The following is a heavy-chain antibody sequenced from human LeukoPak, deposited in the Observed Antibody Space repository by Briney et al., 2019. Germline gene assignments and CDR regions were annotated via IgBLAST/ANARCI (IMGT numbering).Heavy chain of an antibody. V-gene: IGHV3-23*01. CDR1: GFTFSSYA. J-gene: IGHJ4*02. Sequence: PGGSLRLSCAASGFTFSSYAMSWVRQAPGKGLEWVSAISGSGGSTYYADSVKGRFTISRDNSKNTLYLQMNSLRAEDTAVYYCARDGGYDYVWGSYRWYYFDYWGQGTLVTVSS. D-gene: IGHD3-16*02. CDR3: ARDGGYDYVWGSYRWYYFDY. CDR2: ISGSGGST.